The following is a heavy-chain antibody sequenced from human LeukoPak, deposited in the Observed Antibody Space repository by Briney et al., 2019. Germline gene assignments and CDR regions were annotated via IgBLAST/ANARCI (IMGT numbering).Heavy chain of an antibody. V-gene: IGHV4-34*01. CDR1: GESFGGYY. CDR2: INHSGST. Sequence: PSETLSLTCAVYGESFGGYYWTWIRQPPGRGLEWIGEINHSGSTTYNPSLKSRVTISVDTSKNQFSLKLSSVTAADTAVYYCARARETMAIDYWGQGTLVTVSS. J-gene: IGHJ4*02. D-gene: IGHD5-24*01. CDR3: ARARETMAIDY.